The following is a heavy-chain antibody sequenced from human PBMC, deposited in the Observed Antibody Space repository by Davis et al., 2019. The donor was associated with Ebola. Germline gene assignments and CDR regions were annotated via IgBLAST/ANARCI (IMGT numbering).Heavy chain of an antibody. CDR3: ARGGYDFWSGYYTNWFDP. D-gene: IGHD3-3*01. V-gene: IGHV4-59*01. CDR2: IYYSGST. J-gene: IGHJ5*02. Sequence: MPSETLSLTCAVYGGSFSGYYWSWIRQPPGKGLEWIGYIYYSGSTNYNPSLKSRVTISVDTSKNQFSLKLSSVTAADTAVYYCARGGYDFWSGYYTNWFDPWGQGTLVTVSS. CDR1: GGSFSGYY.